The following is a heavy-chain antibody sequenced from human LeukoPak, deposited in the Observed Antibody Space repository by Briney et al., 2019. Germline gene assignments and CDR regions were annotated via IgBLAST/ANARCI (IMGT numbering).Heavy chain of an antibody. D-gene: IGHD6-19*01. J-gene: IGHJ4*02. CDR2: ISSSSSTI. CDR3: ASGSSGWYGEI. V-gene: IGHV3-48*04. CDR1: GFTFSSYS. Sequence: GGSLRLSCAASGFTFSSYSMNWVRQAPGKGLEWVSYISSSSSTIYYADSVKGRFTMSRDNAKNTLYLQMNSLRAEDTAVYHCASGSSGWYGEIWGQGTLVTVSS.